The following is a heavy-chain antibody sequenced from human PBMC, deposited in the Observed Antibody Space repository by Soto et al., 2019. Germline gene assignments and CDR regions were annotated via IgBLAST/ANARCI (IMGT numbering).Heavy chain of an antibody. CDR1: GGSISSGGYY. Sequence: QVQLQESGPGLVKPSQTLSLTCTVSGGSISSGGYYWSWIRQHPGKGLEWIGYIYYSGSTYYNPSLKVRVTIPVNPPKNQFSLKLRSVTAADTAVYYCAISSGYADWCDPWGQGTLVTVSS. D-gene: IGHD3-22*01. CDR3: AISSGYADWCDP. CDR2: IYYSGST. V-gene: IGHV4-31*03. J-gene: IGHJ5*02.